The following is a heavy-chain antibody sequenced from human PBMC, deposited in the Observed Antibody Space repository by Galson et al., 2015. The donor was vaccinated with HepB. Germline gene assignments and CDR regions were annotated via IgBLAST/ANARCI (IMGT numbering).Heavy chain of an antibody. CDR2: ISGSGGST. J-gene: IGHJ5*02. Sequence: SLRLSCAASGFTFSNYAMSWVRQAPGKGLEWVSAISGSGGSTSYADSVKGRFTISRDNSRNTLYLQMDSLRAEDTAVYYCAKGGYTYSGWFDPWGQGTLVTVSS. CDR3: AKGGYTYSGWFDP. V-gene: IGHV3-23*01. CDR1: GFTFSNYA. D-gene: IGHD5-18*01.